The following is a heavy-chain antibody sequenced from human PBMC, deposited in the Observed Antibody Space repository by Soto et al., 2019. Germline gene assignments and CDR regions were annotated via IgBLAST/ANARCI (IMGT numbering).Heavy chain of an antibody. V-gene: IGHV6-1*01. D-gene: IGHD4-17*01. J-gene: IGHJ6*02. CDR3: ARDPYGGNPYYYYGMDV. CDR2: TYYRSKWYN. Sequence: KSVALGSGISVGSVRSNSAAWNWIRQSPSRGLEWLGRTYYRSKWYNDYAVSVKSRITINPDTSKNQFSLQLNSVTPEDTAVYYCARDPYGGNPYYYYGMDVWGQGTTVTVSS. CDR1: VGSVRSNSAA.